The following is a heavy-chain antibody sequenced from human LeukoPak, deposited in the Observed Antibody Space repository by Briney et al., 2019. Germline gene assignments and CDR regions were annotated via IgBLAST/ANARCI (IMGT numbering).Heavy chain of an antibody. D-gene: IGHD4-17*01. CDR2: IYYSGST. Sequence: SETLSLTCTVSGGSISSGGYYWSWIRQHPGKGLEWTGYIYYSGSTYYNPSLKSRVTISVDTSKNQFSLKLSSVTAADTAVYYCARVTTAYYYYGMDVWGQGTTVTVSS. J-gene: IGHJ6*02. CDR1: GGSISSGGYY. CDR3: ARVTTAYYYYGMDV. V-gene: IGHV4-31*03.